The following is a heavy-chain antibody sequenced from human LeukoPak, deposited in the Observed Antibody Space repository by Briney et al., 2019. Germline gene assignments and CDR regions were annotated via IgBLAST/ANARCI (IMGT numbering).Heavy chain of an antibody. D-gene: IGHD3-16*02. V-gene: IGHV3-30*04. Sequence: PGGSLRLSCAGSGFTFSSYAMHWVRQAPGKGLEWVAVISYDGSNKYYADSVKGRFTISRDNSKNTLYLQMNSLRAEDTAVYYCARAFGGVIESLDYWGQGTLVTVSS. J-gene: IGHJ4*02. CDR1: GFTFSSYA. CDR3: ARAFGGVIESLDY. CDR2: ISYDGSNK.